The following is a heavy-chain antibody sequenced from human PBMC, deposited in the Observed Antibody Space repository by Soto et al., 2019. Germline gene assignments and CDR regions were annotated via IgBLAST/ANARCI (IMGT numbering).Heavy chain of an antibody. D-gene: IGHD2-2*01. Sequence: EEQLVESGGGLVQPGGSLRLSCAASGFSFSSYWMTWVRQAPGKGLEWVANIKRDGSGGSYLDSVRGRFTVSRDNVRNSLYLQMDSLRAEATALYYCARDVSPRSSSTLYLDAFDIWGQGTMVTVSS. CDR1: GFSFSSYW. CDR3: ARDVSPRSSSTLYLDAFDI. CDR2: IKRDGSGG. J-gene: IGHJ3*02. V-gene: IGHV3-7*05.